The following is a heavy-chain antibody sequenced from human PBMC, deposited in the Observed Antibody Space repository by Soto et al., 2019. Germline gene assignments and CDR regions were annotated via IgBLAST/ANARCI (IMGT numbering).Heavy chain of an antibody. CDR2: IYYTGST. Sequence: SETLSLTCTVSGGSVNSGNYYWSWIRQPPGKGLEWIGFIYYTGSTSYNPSLKSRVTISMDTSKNQFSLKLTSVTAADTAVYYCASALYCSGGSCSFDPWGQGTLVTVSS. CDR3: ASALYCSGGSCSFDP. J-gene: IGHJ5*02. CDR1: GGSVNSGNYY. D-gene: IGHD2-15*01. V-gene: IGHV4-61*01.